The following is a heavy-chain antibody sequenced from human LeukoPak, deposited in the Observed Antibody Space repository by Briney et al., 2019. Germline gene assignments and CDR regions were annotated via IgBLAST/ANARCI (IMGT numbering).Heavy chain of an antibody. CDR1: GFTFDDYA. J-gene: IGHJ6*03. CDR3: AKDPCRKSDYYYYMDV. V-gene: IGHV3-9*01. CDR2: ISWNSGSI. Sequence: SLRLSCAASGFTFDDYAMHWVRQAPGKGLEWVSGISWNSGSIGYADSVKGRFTISRDNAKNSLYLQMNSLRAEDTALYYCAKDPCRKSDYYYYMDVWGKGTTVTVSS.